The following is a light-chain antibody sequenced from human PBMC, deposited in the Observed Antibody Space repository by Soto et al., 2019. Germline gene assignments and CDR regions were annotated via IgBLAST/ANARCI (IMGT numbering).Light chain of an antibody. J-gene: IGLJ2*01. Sequence: QSVLTQPRSVSGSPGQSVTISCTGTSSDVGGYNYVSWYQQHPGKAPKLMIYDVSNRPSGVHDRFSGSKSGNTASLTISGLQTEDEADYYCCSYAGSYRGVFGGGTKLTVL. CDR2: DVS. V-gene: IGLV2-11*01. CDR1: SSDVGGYNY. CDR3: CSYAGSYRGV.